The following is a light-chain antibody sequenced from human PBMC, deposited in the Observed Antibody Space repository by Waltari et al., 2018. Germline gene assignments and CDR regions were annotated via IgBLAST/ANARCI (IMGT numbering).Light chain of an antibody. Sequence: EIVMTQSPATLPVSPGESATLTCRASQSIGTSLTWYQQRPGRAPSHLISGASTRATGIPARFSGSGSGTEFSLTISSLQSEDFAVYYCLQYNNWPYTFGQGTRLEIK. J-gene: IGKJ2*01. CDR2: GAS. CDR3: LQYNNWPYT. CDR1: QSIGTS. V-gene: IGKV3-15*01.